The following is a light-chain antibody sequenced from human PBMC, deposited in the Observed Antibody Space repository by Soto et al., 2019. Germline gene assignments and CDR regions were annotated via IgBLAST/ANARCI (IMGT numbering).Light chain of an antibody. V-gene: IGKV3-20*01. J-gene: IGKJ2*01. CDR3: QQYDSPAMYT. CDR2: GAS. Sequence: EFVLTQSPGTLSLSPGERATLSCWASQSVSSSSVAWYQQKPGQAPRLLIFGASSRATGIPDRFSGSRSGTEFTLNISRLEPEDFAVYYCQQYDSPAMYTFGQGTKLEIK. CDR1: QSVSSSS.